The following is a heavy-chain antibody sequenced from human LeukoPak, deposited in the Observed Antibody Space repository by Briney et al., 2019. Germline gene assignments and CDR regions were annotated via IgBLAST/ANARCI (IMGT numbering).Heavy chain of an antibody. Sequence: GGSLRLSCAASGFTFSSYAMHWVRQAPGKGLEWVAVISYDGSNKYYADSVKGRFTISRDNSKNTLYLQMNSLRAEDTAVYYCAKEGSIAVAGGFDYWGQGTLVTVSS. V-gene: IGHV3-30*04. CDR2: ISYDGSNK. CDR3: AKEGSIAVAGGFDY. J-gene: IGHJ4*02. CDR1: GFTFSSYA. D-gene: IGHD6-19*01.